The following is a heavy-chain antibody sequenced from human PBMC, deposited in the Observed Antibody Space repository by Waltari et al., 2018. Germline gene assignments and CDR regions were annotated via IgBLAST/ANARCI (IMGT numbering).Heavy chain of an antibody. J-gene: IGHJ6*02. CDR3: ARDHSSSYYYYYGMDV. D-gene: IGHD3-22*01. Sequence: EVQLVESGGGLVQPGGSLRLSCAASGFTFSSYWMSWVRQAPGKGLEWVSVIYSGGSTYYADSVKGRFTISRDNSKNTLYLQMNSLRAEDTAVYYCARDHSSSYYYYYGMDVWGQGTTVTVSS. V-gene: IGHV3-66*02. CDR1: GFTFSSYW. CDR2: IYSGGST.